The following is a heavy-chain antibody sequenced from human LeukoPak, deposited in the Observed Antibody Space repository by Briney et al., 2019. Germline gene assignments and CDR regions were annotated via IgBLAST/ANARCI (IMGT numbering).Heavy chain of an antibody. CDR2: IYYSGST. CDR3: ARGYLYYYYGMDV. D-gene: IGHD5-18*01. V-gene: IGHV4-59*08. CDR1: GGSISSYY. Sequence: SETLSLNCTVSGGSISSYYWSWIRQPPGKGLEWIGYIYYSGSTNYNPSLKSRVTISVDTSKNQFSLKLSSVTAADTAVYYCARGYLYYYYGMDVWGQGTTVTVSS. J-gene: IGHJ6*02.